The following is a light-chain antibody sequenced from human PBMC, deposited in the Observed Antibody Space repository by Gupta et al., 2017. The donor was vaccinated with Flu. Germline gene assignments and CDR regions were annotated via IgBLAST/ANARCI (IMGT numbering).Light chain of an antibody. CDR2: EVS. Sequence: QSALTQPASVSGSPGQSITISCTGTNTDVGGFDYVSGYQQHPGKDPKLMIYEVSNRHSGVSNRFSGSKSGNTASLTTTGLQAEEEADDYCASYRSSSNKYVFGSGTTVTVL. V-gene: IGLV2-14*01. CDR1: NTDVGGFDY. J-gene: IGLJ1*01. CDR3: ASYRSSSNKYV.